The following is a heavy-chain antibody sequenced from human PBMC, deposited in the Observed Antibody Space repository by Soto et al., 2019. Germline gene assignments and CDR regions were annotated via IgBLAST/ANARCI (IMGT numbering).Heavy chain of an antibody. J-gene: IGHJ4*02. CDR2: ISSSSSTI. CDR1: GFTFSSYS. V-gene: IGHV3-48*02. Sequence: PGGSLRLSCAASGFTFSSYSMNWVRQAPGKGLEWVSYISSSSSTIYYADSVKGRFTISRDNAKNSLYLQMNSLRDEDTAVYYCARVGVAYYDFWSGSDRMFYFDYWGQGTLVTVSS. CDR3: ARVGVAYYDFWSGSDRMFYFDY. D-gene: IGHD3-3*01.